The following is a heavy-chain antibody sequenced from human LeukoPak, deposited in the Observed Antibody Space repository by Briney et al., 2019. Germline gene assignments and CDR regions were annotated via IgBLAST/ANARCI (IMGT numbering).Heavy chain of an antibody. CDR3: ARDRHPITIFGVVIQPSFDY. CDR1: GFTFSSYS. Sequence: GGSLRLSCAASGFTFSSYSMNWVRQAPGKGLEWVSSISSSSSYIYYADSVKGRFTISRDNAKNSLYLQMNSLRAEDTAVYYCARDRHPITIFGVVIQPSFDYWGQGTLVTVSS. J-gene: IGHJ4*02. CDR2: ISSSSSYI. D-gene: IGHD3-3*01. V-gene: IGHV3-21*01.